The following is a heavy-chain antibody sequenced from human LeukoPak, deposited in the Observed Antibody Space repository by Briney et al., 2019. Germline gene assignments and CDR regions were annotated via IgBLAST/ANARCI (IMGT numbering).Heavy chain of an antibody. J-gene: IGHJ6*02. CDR3: ARDQVGDYYYGMDV. V-gene: IGHV1-2*02. CDR2: MNPNRGDT. D-gene: IGHD2-2*01. CDR1: GYSFTGYY. Sequence: ASVKVSCKASGYSFTGYYIHWMRQAPGQGLEWMGWMNPNRGDTNYAQKFQGRVTMTRDTSISTAYMELSRLRSDDTAVYYCARDQVGDYYYGMDVWGQGTTVTVSS.